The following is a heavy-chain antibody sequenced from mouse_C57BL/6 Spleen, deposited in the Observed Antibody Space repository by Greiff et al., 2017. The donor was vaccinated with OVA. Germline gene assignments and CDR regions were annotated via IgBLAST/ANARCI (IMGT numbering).Heavy chain of an antibody. J-gene: IGHJ3*01. CDR2: INPSTGGT. D-gene: IGHD2-1*01. Sequence: VQLKESGPELVKPGASVKISCKASGYSFTGYYMNWVKQSPEKSLEWIGEINPSTGGTTYKQKFKAKATLTVDKSSSTAYMQLKSLTSEDSAVYYCARREIYYGNQAWFAYWGQGTLVTVSA. CDR3: ARREIYYGNQAWFAY. V-gene: IGHV1-42*01. CDR1: GYSFTGYY.